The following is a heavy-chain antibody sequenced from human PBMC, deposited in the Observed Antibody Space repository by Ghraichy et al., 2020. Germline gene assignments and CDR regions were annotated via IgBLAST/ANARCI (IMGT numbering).Heavy chain of an antibody. Sequence: ASVKVSCKASGYTFTAYYMHWVRQAPGQGLEWMGWINPNSGDTNYAQKFQGRVSMTRDTSSSTAYMELRSLRSDDTAIYYCARDPWEAGVTNLYYFDYWGQGTLLTVSS. V-gene: IGHV1-2*02. CDR3: ARDPWEAGVTNLYYFDY. CDR1: GYTFTAYY. CDR2: INPNSGDT. J-gene: IGHJ4*02. D-gene: IGHD3-10*01.